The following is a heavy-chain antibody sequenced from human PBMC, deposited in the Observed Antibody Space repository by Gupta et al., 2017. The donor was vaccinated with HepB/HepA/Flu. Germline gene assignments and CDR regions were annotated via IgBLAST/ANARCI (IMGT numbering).Heavy chain of an antibody. CDR3: ARGRYYGSGRPYNWFDP. V-gene: IGHV4-34*01. D-gene: IGHD3-10*01. Sequence: QVQLQQWGAGLLQPSEPLSLTCAVYGGSFSGYYWSRIRQPPGKGLEWIGEINHSGSTNYNPSLKSRVTISVDTSKNQFSLKLSSVTAADTAVYYCARGRYYGSGRPYNWFDPWGQGTLVTVSS. CDR1: GGSFSGYY. CDR2: INHSGST. J-gene: IGHJ5*02.